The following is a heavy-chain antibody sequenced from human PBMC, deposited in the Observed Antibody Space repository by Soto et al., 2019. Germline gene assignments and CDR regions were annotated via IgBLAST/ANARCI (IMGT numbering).Heavy chain of an antibody. J-gene: IGHJ3*02. D-gene: IGHD5-12*01. Sequence: GGSLRLSCAASGFTFSSYGMHWVRQAPGKGLEWVAVISYDGSNKYYADSVKGRFTISRDNSKNTLYLQMNSLRAEDTAVYYCAKDGEMATMDDAFDIWGQGTMVTVSS. CDR2: ISYDGSNK. CDR1: GFTFSSYG. CDR3: AKDGEMATMDDAFDI. V-gene: IGHV3-30*18.